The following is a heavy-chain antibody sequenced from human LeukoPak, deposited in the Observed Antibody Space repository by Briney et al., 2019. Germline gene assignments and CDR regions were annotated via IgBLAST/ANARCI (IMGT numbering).Heavy chain of an antibody. CDR2: IYYSGST. V-gene: IGHV4-39*01. Sequence: SETLSLTCTVSGGSISSSSYYWGWIRQPPGKGLEWIGSIYYSGSTYYNPSLKSRVTISVDTSKNQFSLKLSSVTAADTAVYYCASAPYDFWSGYYGIYFDYWGQGTLVTVSS. CDR1: GGSISSSSYY. J-gene: IGHJ4*02. CDR3: ASAPYDFWSGYYGIYFDY. D-gene: IGHD3-3*01.